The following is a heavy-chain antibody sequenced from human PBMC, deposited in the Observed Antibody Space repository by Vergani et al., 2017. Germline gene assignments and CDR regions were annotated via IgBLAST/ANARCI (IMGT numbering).Heavy chain of an antibody. V-gene: IGHV3-48*01. CDR1: GFTFSRFT. CDR3: VRGGRGDHGDFWSRLGP. J-gene: IGHJ5*02. D-gene: IGHD3-3*01. CDR2: ISSGGDRV. Sequence: EVQVVDSGGDLVQPGGSLRLSCAASGFTFSRFTFNWVRQSPGQGLEWIASISSGGDRVYYADSVQGRFTIYKDNTVDMLSLQMNSLRPDDTAVYYCVRGGRGDHGDFWSRLGPWGQGTRVIVSS.